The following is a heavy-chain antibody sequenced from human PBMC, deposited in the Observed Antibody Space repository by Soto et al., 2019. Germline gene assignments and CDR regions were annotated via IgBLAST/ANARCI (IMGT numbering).Heavy chain of an antibody. CDR3: VKAYFDTGLPRYSDN. D-gene: IGHD3-9*01. V-gene: IGHV4-61*01. CDR2: IYYSGST. J-gene: IGHJ4*02. Sequence: PSETLSLTCTVSGGSINSGTYYWSWIRQSPGKGLEWIGYIYYSGSTNYNPSLKSRVTISVDTSKNQFSLNLTSVTAADTAVYYCVKAYFDTGLPRYSDNWGQGTLVTVSS. CDR1: GGSINSGTYY.